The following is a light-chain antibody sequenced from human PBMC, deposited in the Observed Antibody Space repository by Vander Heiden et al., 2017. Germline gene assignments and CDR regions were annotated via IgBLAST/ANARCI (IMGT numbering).Light chain of an antibody. J-gene: IGLJ3*02. CDR3: PSYDSSNHFV. CDR1: SGSMASNY. V-gene: IGLV6-57*01. Sequence: NFMLTQPHSVSEAPGKTVTISCTRSSGSMASNYVQWYQQRPVSSPTTVIVVSNQRPSGVPDRFSCSIDSSSTSASLTISGLKTEDEADYYCPSYDSSNHFVFGGGTKLTVL. CDR2: VSN.